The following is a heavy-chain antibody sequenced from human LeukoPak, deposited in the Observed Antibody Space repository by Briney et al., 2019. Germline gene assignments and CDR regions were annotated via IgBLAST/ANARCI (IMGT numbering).Heavy chain of an antibody. J-gene: IGHJ3*02. CDR3: ARDRGYGYGCDAFDI. Sequence: PSETLSLTCTVSGGSISRGGYYWSWIRQHPGKGLEYIGYIYYSGSIYYNPSLKSRVTISLDLSKNQFSLKLSSVTAADTAVYYCARDRGYGYGCDAFDIWGQGTMVTVSS. V-gene: IGHV4-31*03. CDR1: GGSISRGGYY. CDR2: IYYSGSI. D-gene: IGHD5-18*01.